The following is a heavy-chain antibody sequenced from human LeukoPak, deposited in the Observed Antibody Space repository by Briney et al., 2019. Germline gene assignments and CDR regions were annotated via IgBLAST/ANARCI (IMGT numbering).Heavy chain of an antibody. CDR1: GFDVTTNY. D-gene: IGHD5-24*01. J-gene: IGHJ4*02. V-gene: IGHV3-53*01. Sequence: PGGSLRLSCAASGFDVTTNYMTWVRQAPGKGLEWVSVIYSGGTTYYADSVKGRFTISRDISKHTLSLQMNTLRAEDTAVYYCARGRRDGYNLGYWGQGTLVTVSS. CDR3: ARGRRDGYNLGY. CDR2: IYSGGTT.